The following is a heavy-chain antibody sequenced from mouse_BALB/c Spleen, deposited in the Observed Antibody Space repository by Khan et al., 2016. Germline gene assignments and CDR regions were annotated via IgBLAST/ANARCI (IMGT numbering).Heavy chain of an antibody. CDR2: INTETGEP. CDR1: GYTFTDYS. D-gene: IGHD3-2*02. Sequence: QFQLVQSGPELKKPGETVKISCKASGYTFTDYSMHWVKQAPGKGLKWMGWINTETGEPTYADDFKGRFALSLETSASTAYLQINNLNNEDTATXFCARELRDAMDYWGQGTSVTVSS. CDR3: ARELRDAMDY. V-gene: IGHV9-2-1*01. J-gene: IGHJ4*01.